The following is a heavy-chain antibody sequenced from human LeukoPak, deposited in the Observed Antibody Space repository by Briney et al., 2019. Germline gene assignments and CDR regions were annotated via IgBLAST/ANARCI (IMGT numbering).Heavy chain of an antibody. J-gene: IGHJ5*02. V-gene: IGHV4-38-2*02. Sequence: SETLSLTCTVSGYSISSAYYWGWIRQPPGKGLEWIGSIYHSGSTYFNPSLKSRLTISVDTSKNQFSLKLSSVTAADTAVYYCARGGFFDGVEYNWFDPWGQGTLVTVSS. CDR3: ARGGFFDGVEYNWFDP. CDR2: IYHSGST. CDR1: GYSISSAYY. D-gene: IGHD3-9*01.